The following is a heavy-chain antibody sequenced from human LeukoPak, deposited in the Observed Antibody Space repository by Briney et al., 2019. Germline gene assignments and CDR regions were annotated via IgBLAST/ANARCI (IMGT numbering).Heavy chain of an antibody. V-gene: IGHV3-30*18. D-gene: IGHD6-19*01. CDR3: AKVVVAGTHYFDH. Sequence: GGSLRLSCAASGFTFSRYGMHWVRQAPGKGLEWVAVISTDGSQKFYTDSVQGRFTVSRDNAKNTLSLQMNGLRADDSADYYCAKVVVAGTHYFDHWGQGTLVTVSP. CDR2: ISTDGSQK. J-gene: IGHJ4*02. CDR1: GFTFSRYG.